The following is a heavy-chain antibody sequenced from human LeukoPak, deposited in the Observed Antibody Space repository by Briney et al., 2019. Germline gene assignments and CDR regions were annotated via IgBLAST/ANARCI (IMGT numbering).Heavy chain of an antibody. V-gene: IGHV4-4*02. CDR1: GGSISSSSSIC. J-gene: IGHJ4*02. CDR3: ARNGGNSDYDY. Sequence: SETLSLTCAVSGGSISSSSSICWTWVRQPPGKGLEWIGEIYHSGATNYNPSLKSRVTMLLDKSKNQFSLKLNSVTAADTAVYSCARNGGNSDYDYWGQGTLVTVSA. CDR2: IYHSGAT. D-gene: IGHD4-23*01.